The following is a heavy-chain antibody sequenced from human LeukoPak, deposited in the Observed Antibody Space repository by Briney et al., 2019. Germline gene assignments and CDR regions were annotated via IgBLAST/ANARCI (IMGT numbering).Heavy chain of an antibody. V-gene: IGHV3-15*04. CDR2: IESKADGGTT. CDR1: GFTFTNAW. CDR3: TTDQASVTTRGARRFYYYYMDV. D-gene: IGHD4-11*01. Sequence: PGGSLRLSCAASGFTFTNAWMSWVRQAPGKGLEWVGRIESKADGGTTDYAAPVKGRFTISGDDSKNTLYLHMNSLKTEDTAVYYCTTDQASVTTRGARRFYYYYMDVWDKGTTVTVSS. J-gene: IGHJ6*03.